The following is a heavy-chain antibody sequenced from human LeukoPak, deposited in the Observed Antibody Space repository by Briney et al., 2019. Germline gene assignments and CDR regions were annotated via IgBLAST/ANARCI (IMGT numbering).Heavy chain of an antibody. CDR3: ARSGGDGGSPVGYYYYYGVDV. CDR1: GFTFSNYV. CDR2: ISDSGDDT. D-gene: IGHD3-10*01. Sequence: GGSLRLSCTGSGFTFSNYVMSWVRQAPGKRLEWVSGISDSGDDTDYADSVKGRFTISRDNSKNTLYLQINSLGAEDMAVYYCARSGGDGGSPVGYYYYYGVDVWGQGTMVIVSS. V-gene: IGHV3-23*01. J-gene: IGHJ6*02.